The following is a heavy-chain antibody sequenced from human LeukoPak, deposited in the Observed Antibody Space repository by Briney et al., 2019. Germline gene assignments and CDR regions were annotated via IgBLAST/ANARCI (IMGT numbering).Heavy chain of an antibody. V-gene: IGHV3-9*01. J-gene: IGHJ4*02. D-gene: IGHD6-19*01. CDR3: ATTPPAIAVAGNGQFDN. CDR1: GFTFDNYA. CDR2: ITWNSDAI. Sequence: GGSLRLSCAASGFTFDNYAMHWVRQATGKGLEWVSCITWNSDAIGYADSVKGRFTISRDNARNSLYLQMSSLRVEDTAFYYCATTPPAIAVAGNGQFDNWGQGTLVTVSS.